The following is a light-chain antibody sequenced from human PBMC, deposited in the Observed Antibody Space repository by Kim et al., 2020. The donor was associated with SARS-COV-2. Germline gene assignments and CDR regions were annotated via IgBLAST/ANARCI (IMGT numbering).Light chain of an antibody. V-gene: IGLV2-11*01. CDR3: CSYAGRYTWV. J-gene: IGLJ3*02. CDR1: SSDVSGYTY. Sequence: QSALTQPRSVSGSPEQSVTIPCTGISSDVSGYTYVPWYQHHPGKAPKLMIYDDTKRPSAVPDRFSGSKSGNTASLTISGHQADDEADYYCCSYAGRYTWVFGGGTQLTVL. CDR2: DDT.